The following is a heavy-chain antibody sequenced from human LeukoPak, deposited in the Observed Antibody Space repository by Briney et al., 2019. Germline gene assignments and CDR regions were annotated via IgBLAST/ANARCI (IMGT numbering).Heavy chain of an antibody. V-gene: IGHV3-48*04. CDR1: GFTFSSYS. Sequence: GGSLRLSCAASGFTFSSYSMNWVRQAPGKGLEWVSYISSSSSTIYYADSVKGRFTISRDNAKNSLYLQMNSLRAEDTAVYYCARELGAPASWGQGTLVTVSS. J-gene: IGHJ4*02. D-gene: IGHD3-16*01. CDR2: ISSSSSTI. CDR3: ARELGAPAS.